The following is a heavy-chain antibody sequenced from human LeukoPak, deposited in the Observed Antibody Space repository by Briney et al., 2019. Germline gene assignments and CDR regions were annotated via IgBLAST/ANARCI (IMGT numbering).Heavy chain of an antibody. CDR2: INPNSGGT. Sequence: GASVKVSCKASGYTFTGYYMHWVREAPGQGLEWMGWINPNSGGTNYAQKFQGRVTMTRDTSISTAYMELSRLRSDDTAVYYCARSTVTYENWFDPWGQGTLVTVSS. CDR3: ARSTVTYENWFDP. J-gene: IGHJ5*02. V-gene: IGHV1-2*02. D-gene: IGHD4-17*01. CDR1: GYTFTGYY.